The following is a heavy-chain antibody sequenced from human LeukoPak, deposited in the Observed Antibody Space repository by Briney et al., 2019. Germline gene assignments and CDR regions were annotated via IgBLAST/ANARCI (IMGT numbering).Heavy chain of an antibody. Sequence: GGSLRLSCAASGFSFSSYEMNWVRQAPGKGLEWVSSISSTSGYIYYADSVKGRFTISRDNAKNSLYLQMNSLRAEDTAVYYCARSGSVAIYWYFDLWGRGTLVTVSS. CDR1: GFSFSSYE. J-gene: IGHJ2*01. D-gene: IGHD5-12*01. CDR3: ARSGSVAIYWYFDL. CDR2: ISSTSGYI. V-gene: IGHV3-21*01.